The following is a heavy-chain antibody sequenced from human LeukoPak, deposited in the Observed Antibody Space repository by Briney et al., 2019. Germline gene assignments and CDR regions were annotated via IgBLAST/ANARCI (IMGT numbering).Heavy chain of an antibody. V-gene: IGHV3-64*01. CDR2: ISSNGGST. D-gene: IGHD1-26*01. Sequence: GGSLRLSCAASGFTFSSYAMHWVRQAPGKGLEYVSAISSNGGSTYYANSVKGRFTISRDNSKNTLYLQMGSLRAEDMAVYYCARAFHSGSYFPHDYWGQGTLVTVSS. J-gene: IGHJ4*02. CDR1: GFTFSSYA. CDR3: ARAFHSGSYFPHDY.